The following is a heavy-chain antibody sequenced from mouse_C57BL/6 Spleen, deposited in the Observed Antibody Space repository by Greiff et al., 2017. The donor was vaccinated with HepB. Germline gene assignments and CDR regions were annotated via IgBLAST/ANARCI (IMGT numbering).Heavy chain of an antibody. CDR2: IHPNSGST. CDR3: ARMDYYGSRWGYVDV. Sequence: VQLQQSGAELVKPGASVKLSCKASGYTFTSYWMHWVKQRPGQGLEWIGMIHPNSGSTNYNEKFKSKATLTVDKSSSTAYMQLSILTSEDSAVYDCARMDYYGSRWGYVDVWGTGTTVTVSS. V-gene: IGHV1-64*01. D-gene: IGHD1-1*01. J-gene: IGHJ1*03. CDR1: GYTFTSYW.